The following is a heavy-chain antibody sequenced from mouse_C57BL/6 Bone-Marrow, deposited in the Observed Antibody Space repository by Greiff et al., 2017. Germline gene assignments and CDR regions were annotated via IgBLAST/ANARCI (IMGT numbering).Heavy chain of an antibody. Sequence: VQLQQPGAELVMPGASVKLSCKASGYTFTSYWMHWVKQRPGQGLEWIGEIDPSDSYTNYNQKFKGKSTLTVDKSSSTAYMQLSRLTSEDSAVYYCGREELFYFDYWGKGTTLTVSS. J-gene: IGHJ2*01. CDR1: GYTFTSYW. CDR2: IDPSDSYT. CDR3: GREELFYFDY. D-gene: IGHD1-3*01. V-gene: IGHV1-69*01.